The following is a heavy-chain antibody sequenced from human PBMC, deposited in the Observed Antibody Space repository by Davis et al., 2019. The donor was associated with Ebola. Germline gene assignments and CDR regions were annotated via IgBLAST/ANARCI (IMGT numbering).Heavy chain of an antibody. V-gene: IGHV4-30-4*01. D-gene: IGHD2-2*02. J-gene: IGHJ4*02. CDR1: GDSISSGDYR. CDR2: IYDSGST. CDR3: ARQVHCSSSGCYMFRDFNN. Sequence: PSETLSLTCTVSGDSISSGDYRWSWIRQSPGKGLEWIGDIYDSGSTDYNPSLKSRVTASVDTSKNQFSLKLNSVAAADMAVYYCARQVHCSSSGCYMFRDFNNWGQGTLVTVSS.